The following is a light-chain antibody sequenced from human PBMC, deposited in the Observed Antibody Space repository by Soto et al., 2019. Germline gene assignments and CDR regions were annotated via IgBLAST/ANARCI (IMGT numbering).Light chain of an antibody. V-gene: IGLV3-21*02. CDR3: QVWDSSRDHYV. CDR1: RIGSKS. Sequence: SYDLTQPPSVSVAPGQTARITCGGNRIGSKSVQWYEQKAGQAPVLVDYDDSDRPSGIPGRFSGSKSGNTATLTISDVGAGDDADYYCQVWDSSRDHYVFGPGTKLTVL. CDR2: DDS. J-gene: IGLJ1*01.